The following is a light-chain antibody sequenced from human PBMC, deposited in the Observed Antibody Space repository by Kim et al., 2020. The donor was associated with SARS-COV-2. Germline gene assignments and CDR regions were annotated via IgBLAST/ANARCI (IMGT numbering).Light chain of an antibody. J-gene: IGLJ2*01. CDR3: QAWDSSTVV. V-gene: IGLV3-1*01. Sequence: SYELTQPPSVSVSPGQTASITCSGDKLGDKYACWYQQKPGQSPVLVIYQDSKRPSGIPERFSGSNSGNTATLTISGTQAMDEADYYCQAWDSSTVVSGG. CDR2: QDS. CDR1: KLGDKY.